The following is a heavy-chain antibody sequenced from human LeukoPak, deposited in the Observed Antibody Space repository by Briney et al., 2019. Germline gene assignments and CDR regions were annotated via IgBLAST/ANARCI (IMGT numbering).Heavy chain of an antibody. CDR2: ISSNGGST. D-gene: IGHD3-10*01. CDR1: GFIFSKYA. CDR3: VKGGSGLLWFGDNGYYYGMDV. V-gene: IGHV3-64D*09. J-gene: IGHJ6*02. Sequence: GGSLRLSCAASGFIFSKYAMSWVRQAPGKGLEWVSAISSNGGSTYYADSVKGRFTISRDNSKNTLYLQMSSLRAEDTAVYYCVKGGSGLLWFGDNGYYYGMDVWGQGTTVTVSS.